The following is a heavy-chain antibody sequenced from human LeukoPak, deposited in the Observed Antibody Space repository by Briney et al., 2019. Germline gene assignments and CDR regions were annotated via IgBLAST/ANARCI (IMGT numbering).Heavy chain of an antibody. Sequence: PGGSLRLSCAASGFAFSSYEMNWVRQAPGKGLEWVSYISSSGSTIYYADSVKGRFTISRDNAKNSLYLQMNSLRAEDTAVYYCARTYDSSGTLDYWGQGTLVTVSS. D-gene: IGHD3-22*01. CDR1: GFAFSSYE. CDR3: ARTYDSSGTLDY. J-gene: IGHJ4*02. CDR2: ISSSGSTI. V-gene: IGHV3-48*03.